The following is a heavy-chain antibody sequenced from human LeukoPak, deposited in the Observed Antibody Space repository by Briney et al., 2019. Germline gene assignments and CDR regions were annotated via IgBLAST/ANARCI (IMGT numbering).Heavy chain of an antibody. D-gene: IGHD2-2*01. J-gene: IGHJ5*02. Sequence: PGGSLRLSCAASGFTFSSYAMSWVRQAPGKGLEWVSAISGSGGSTYYADSVKGRFTISRDNSKNTLYLQTNSLRAEDTAVYYCAKEGESSTTLYNWFDPWGQGTLVTVSS. CDR2: ISGSGGST. CDR1: GFTFSSYA. CDR3: AKEGESSTTLYNWFDP. V-gene: IGHV3-23*01.